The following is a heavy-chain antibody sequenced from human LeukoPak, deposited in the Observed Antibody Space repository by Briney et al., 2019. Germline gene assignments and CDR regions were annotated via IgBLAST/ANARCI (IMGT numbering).Heavy chain of an antibody. CDR1: GFTFNNAW. CDR2: IKSKTDGGTT. CDR3: TTATPRMTTVSTEDY. J-gene: IGHJ4*02. D-gene: IGHD4-11*01. Sequence: GGSLRLSCAASGFTFNNAWMSWVRQAPGKGLEWVGHIKSKTDGGTTDYAAPVKGGFTISRDDSKNTLYLQMNSLKTEDTAVYYCTTATPRMTTVSTEDYWGQGTLVTVSS. V-gene: IGHV3-15*01.